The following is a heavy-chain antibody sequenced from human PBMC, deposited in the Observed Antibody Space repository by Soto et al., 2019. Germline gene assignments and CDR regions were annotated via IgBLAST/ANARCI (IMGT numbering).Heavy chain of an antibody. CDR3: ARENSGYDYLRGDYYYYGMDG. CDR1: GYTVSSRRFS. V-gene: IGHV4-39*07. J-gene: IGHJ6*02. CDR2: LFYSGST. D-gene: IGHD5-12*01. Sequence: PSETLALTCTASGYTVSSRRFSSGWIRQPPGKELECIGSLFYSGSTYYTPSLKSRVTISVDTSKNQFSLKLSSVTAADTAVYYCARENSGYDYLRGDYYYYGMDGWGQGTRVIVSS.